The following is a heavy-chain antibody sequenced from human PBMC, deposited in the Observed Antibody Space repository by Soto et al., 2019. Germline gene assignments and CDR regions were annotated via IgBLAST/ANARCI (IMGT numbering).Heavy chain of an antibody. J-gene: IGHJ5*01. CDR1: GDSISNLDYF. V-gene: IGHV4-30-4*01. CDR2: IYKSATT. D-gene: IGHD7-27*01. Sequence: TLSLTCSVSGDSISNLDYFWAWIRQPPGQALEYIGYIYKSATTYYNPSFESRVAISVDTSKSQFSLNVTSVTAADTAVYFCARGRYCLTGRCFPNWFDSWGQGALVTVSS. CDR3: ARGRYCLTGRCFPNWFDS.